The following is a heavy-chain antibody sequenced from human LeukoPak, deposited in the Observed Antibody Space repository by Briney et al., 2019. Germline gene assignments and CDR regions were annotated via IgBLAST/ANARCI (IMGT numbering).Heavy chain of an antibody. V-gene: IGHV4-39*07. Sequence: PSETLSLTCTVSGDSISGSSDYWGWIRQPPGKGLEWIGSIYYSGSTYYNPSLKSRVTISVDTSKNQFSLKLSSVTAADTAVYYCAREIRAAGTYFQQWGQGTLVNVSS. D-gene: IGHD6-13*01. CDR1: GDSISGSSDY. CDR3: AREIRAAGTYFQQ. J-gene: IGHJ1*01. CDR2: IYYSGST.